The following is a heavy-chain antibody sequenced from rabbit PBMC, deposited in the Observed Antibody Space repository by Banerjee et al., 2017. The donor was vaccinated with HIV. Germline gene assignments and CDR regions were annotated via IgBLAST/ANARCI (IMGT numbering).Heavy chain of an antibody. CDR3: VRGSISGTDYNL. V-gene: IGHV1S43*01. D-gene: IGHD1-1*01. CDR2: ITYGGSA. J-gene: IGHJ3*01. Sequence: QEQLEESGGDLVQPGASLTLTCKASGIDFSSYYYMYWVRQAPGKGLEWIGYITYGGSAYSGRWVKGRFTISRHNAQNTLYLQLNSLTAADTATYFCVRGSISGTDYNLWGQGTLVTVS. CDR1: GIDFSSYYY.